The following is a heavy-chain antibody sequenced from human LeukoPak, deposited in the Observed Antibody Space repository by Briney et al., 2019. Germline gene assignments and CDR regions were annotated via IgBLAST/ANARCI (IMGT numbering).Heavy chain of an antibody. CDR3: GTAPWDCSSTSCYAPLS. J-gene: IGHJ4*02. CDR2: ISSNGGST. V-gene: IGHV3-64D*06. Sequence: GSLRLSCSASGFTFSSHAMHWVRQAPGKGLEYVSAISSNGGSTYYADSVKGRFTISRDNSKNTLYLQMSSLRAEDTAVYYCGTAPWDCSSTSCYAPLSGGQGTLVTVSS. CDR1: GFTFSSHA. D-gene: IGHD2-2*01.